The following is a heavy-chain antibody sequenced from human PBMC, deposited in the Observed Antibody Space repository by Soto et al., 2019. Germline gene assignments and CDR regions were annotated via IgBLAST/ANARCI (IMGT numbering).Heavy chain of an antibody. CDR2: ISASGGGT. D-gene: IGHD6-19*01. J-gene: IGHJ4*02. Sequence: HPGGSLRLSCAASGFSFSLYAMSWVRQAPGKGLEWVSAISASGGGTYYADSVKGRFTISRDNSKNTLYLQMDSLRNEDTAVYYCARFFGSGFDYWGQGTLVTVSS. CDR1: GFSFSLYA. CDR3: ARFFGSGFDY. V-gene: IGHV3-23*01.